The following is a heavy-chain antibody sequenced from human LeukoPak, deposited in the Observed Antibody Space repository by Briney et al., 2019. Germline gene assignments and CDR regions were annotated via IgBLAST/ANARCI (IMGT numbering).Heavy chain of an antibody. CDR1: AFTFNSYA. J-gene: IGHJ4*02. Sequence: GGSLRLSCAASAFTFNSYAMSWVRQAPGKGLDWVSAISGSGSSTYYADSVKGRFTISRDNSKNTLYLQMNSLRAEDSAIYYCAKESGFFCSSPPDSWGQGSLVTVSS. V-gene: IGHV3-23*01. CDR2: ISGSGSST. CDR3: AKESGFFCSSPPDS. D-gene: IGHD6-13*01.